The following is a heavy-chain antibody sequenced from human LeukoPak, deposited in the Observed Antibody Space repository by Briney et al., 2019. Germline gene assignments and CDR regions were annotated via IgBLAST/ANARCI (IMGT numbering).Heavy chain of an antibody. CDR3: ARDLVPDNYYCGMDV. D-gene: IGHD2-8*02. J-gene: IGHJ6*02. Sequence: ASVKVSCKASGYTFTSYYMHWVRQAPGQGLEWMGIINPSGGRTTYAQKFQGRVTMTRDTSTSTVYMELSSLRSEDTAVYYCARDLVPDNYYCGMDVWGQGTTVTVSS. CDR1: GYTFTSYY. V-gene: IGHV1-46*01. CDR2: INPSGGRT.